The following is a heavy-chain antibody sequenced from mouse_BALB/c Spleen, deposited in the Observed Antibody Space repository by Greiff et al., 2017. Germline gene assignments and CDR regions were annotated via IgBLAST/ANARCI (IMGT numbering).Heavy chain of an antibody. V-gene: IGHV14-1*02. CDR3: AKRARDY. J-gene: IGHJ4*01. Sequence: EVQLQQSGAELVRPGASVKLSCKASGFTFKDYYMHWVKQRPEQGLEWIGWIDPDNGNTIYNPKFKGKARITADTSSNTAYLQLSSLTSEDAAVYYCAKRARDYWGQGTLVTVS. D-gene: IGHD3-3*01. CDR2: IDPDNGNT. CDR1: GFTFKDYY.